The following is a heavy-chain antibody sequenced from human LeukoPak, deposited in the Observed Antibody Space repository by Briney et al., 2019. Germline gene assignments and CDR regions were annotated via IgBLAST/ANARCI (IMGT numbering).Heavy chain of an antibody. V-gene: IGHV4-34*01. CDR3: ARDRSPPDH. CDR1: GGSFSGYY. J-gene: IGHJ4*02. CDR2: INHSGST. Sequence: SETLSLTCAVYGGSFSGYYWSWIRQPPGKGLEWIGEINHSGSTNYNPSLKSRVTISVDTSKNQFSLKLSSVTAADTAVYYCARDRSPPDHWGQGTLVTVSS.